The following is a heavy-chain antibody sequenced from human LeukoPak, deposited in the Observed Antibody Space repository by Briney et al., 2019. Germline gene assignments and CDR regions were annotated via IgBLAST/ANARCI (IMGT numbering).Heavy chain of an antibody. Sequence: GGSLRLSCAASGFTFSSYAMTWVRQAPGKGGEGVSTISGSDGSTYYIDSVKGGLTISRENYKKTLYLQMNSLRAEDTAVYYCAKDDYSNCGGYYFDYWGQGTLVTVSS. J-gene: IGHJ4*02. CDR3: AKDDYSNCGGYYFDY. CDR2: ISGSDGST. V-gene: IGHV3-23*01. D-gene: IGHD4-11*01. CDR1: GFTFSSYA.